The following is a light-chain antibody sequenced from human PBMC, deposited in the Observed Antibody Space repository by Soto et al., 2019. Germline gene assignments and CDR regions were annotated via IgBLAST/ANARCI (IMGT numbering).Light chain of an antibody. CDR3: QQYGLLSWT. Sequence: ETVLTQSPGTLSLSPGEGATLSCRASQSVNNNHLAWYQQRPGQAPRLLIYGTYIRATGIPDRFSGSGSGTDFALSISRLEPEDFAVDFCQQYGLLSWTF. CDR2: GTY. J-gene: IGKJ1*01. CDR1: QSVNNNH. V-gene: IGKV3-20*01.